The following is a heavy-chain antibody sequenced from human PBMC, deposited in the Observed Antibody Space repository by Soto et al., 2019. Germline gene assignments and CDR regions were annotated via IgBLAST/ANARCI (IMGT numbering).Heavy chain of an antibody. J-gene: IGHJ5*02. V-gene: IGHV2-5*02. CDR3: AHRPWYAFEP. CDR1: GFSLSTTGVG. Sequence: QITLKESGPTLVKPTQTLTLTCTFSGFSLSTTGVGVGWIRQPPGKALEWLALIYWDGEKRYSPSLKSRLTITKDTSKHPVVLTMTNMDPVDTATYYCAHRPWYAFEPWGQGILVTVSS. D-gene: IGHD6-13*01. CDR2: IYWDGEK.